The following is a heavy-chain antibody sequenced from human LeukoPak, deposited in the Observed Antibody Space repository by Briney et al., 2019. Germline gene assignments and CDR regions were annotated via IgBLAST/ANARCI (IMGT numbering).Heavy chain of an antibody. Sequence: ASVKVSCKASGYTFTSYYMHWLRKAPGQGLEWMEIINPSGGSTSYAQKFQGRVTMTRDTSTSTVYMELSSLRSEDTAVYYCARASYFDDFWTGYYYYYYMDVWGKGTTVTVSS. CDR3: ARASYFDDFWTGYYYYYYMDV. V-gene: IGHV1-46*01. CDR1: GYTFTSYY. J-gene: IGHJ6*03. D-gene: IGHD3/OR15-3a*01. CDR2: INPSGGST.